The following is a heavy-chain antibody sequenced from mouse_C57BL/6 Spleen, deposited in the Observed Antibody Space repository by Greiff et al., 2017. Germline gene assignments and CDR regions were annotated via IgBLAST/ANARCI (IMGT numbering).Heavy chain of an antibody. D-gene: IGHD2-3*01. Sequence: DVKLVESGGGLVQSGRSLRLSCATSGFTFSDFYMEWVRQAPGKGLEWIAASRNKANDYTTEYSASVKGRFIVSRDTSQSILYLQMNALRAEDTAIYYCARDAGGYYVGYFDVWGTGTTVTVSS. CDR1: GFTFSDFY. CDR3: ARDAGGYYVGYFDV. V-gene: IGHV7-1*01. CDR2: SRNKANDYTT. J-gene: IGHJ1*03.